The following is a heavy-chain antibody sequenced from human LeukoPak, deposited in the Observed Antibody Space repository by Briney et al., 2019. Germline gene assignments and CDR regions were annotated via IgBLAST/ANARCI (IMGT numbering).Heavy chain of an antibody. CDR1: GFTFCSYS. CDR3: ARAPPVHDGYYYGTDV. J-gene: IGHJ6*02. CDR2: ISSSSSTI. V-gene: IGHV3-48*01. D-gene: IGHD3-16*01. Sequence: PRGCLRLSCAASGFTFCSYSISWVRQAPGKGLGWVSYISSSSSTIYYADSVKGRFTISRDNAKNSLYMQMNSLRAEDTAVYYCARAPPVHDGYYYGTDVWGQGTTLTVSS.